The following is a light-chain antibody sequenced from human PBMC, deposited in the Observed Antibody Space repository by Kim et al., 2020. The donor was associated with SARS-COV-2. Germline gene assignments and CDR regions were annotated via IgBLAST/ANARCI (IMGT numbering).Light chain of an antibody. J-gene: IGLJ2*01. Sequence: SYELTQPPSVSVSPGQTASITCSGGKLGDKYACWYQQKPGQSPVLVIYQDSKRPSGIPERFSGSNSGNTATLTISGTQAMDEADYYCQAWDSSPVV. CDR1: KLGDKY. CDR2: QDS. V-gene: IGLV3-1*01. CDR3: QAWDSSPVV.